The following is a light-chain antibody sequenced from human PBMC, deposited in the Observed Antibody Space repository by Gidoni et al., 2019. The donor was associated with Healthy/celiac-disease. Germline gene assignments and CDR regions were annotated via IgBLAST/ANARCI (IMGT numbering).Light chain of an antibody. J-gene: IGLJ2*01. CDR1: SSNIGAGYD. CDR3: QSYDSSLSGSV. Sequence: QSVLTQPPSVSGAPGQRVTISCTGSSSNIGAGYDVHWYQQLPVTAPKLLIYGKSNRPSGFPDRFSCSKSGTSSSLAITGLQAEDEADYYCQSYDSSLSGSVFGGGTKLTVL. V-gene: IGLV1-40*01. CDR2: GKS.